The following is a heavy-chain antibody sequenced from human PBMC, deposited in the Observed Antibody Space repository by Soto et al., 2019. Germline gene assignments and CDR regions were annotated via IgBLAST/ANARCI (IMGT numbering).Heavy chain of an antibody. CDR1: GGTFSSYG. CDR2: IKQDGSDE. D-gene: IGHD6-19*01. Sequence: SCKASGGTFSSYGISWVRQAPGKGLEWVANIKQDGSDEYYVDSVKGRFTISRDNAKNSLSLQMNSLRAEDTAVYYCARPLGWRHAFDIWGQGTMVTVSS. V-gene: IGHV3-7*01. J-gene: IGHJ3*02. CDR3: ARPLGWRHAFDI.